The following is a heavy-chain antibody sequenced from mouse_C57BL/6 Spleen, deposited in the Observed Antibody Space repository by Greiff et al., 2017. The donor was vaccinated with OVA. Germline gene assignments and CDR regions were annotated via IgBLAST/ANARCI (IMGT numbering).Heavy chain of an antibody. Sequence: EVQRVESGGGLVQPKGSLKLSCAASGFSFNTYAMNWVRQAPGKGVEWVARIRSKSNNYATYYADSVKDRFTISRDASESMLYLQMNNLKTEDTAMYYCVRQLRMDYWGQGTSVTVSS. CDR2: IRSKSNNYAT. D-gene: IGHD3-2*02. CDR1: GFSFNTYA. V-gene: IGHV10-1*01. CDR3: VRQLRMDY. J-gene: IGHJ4*01.